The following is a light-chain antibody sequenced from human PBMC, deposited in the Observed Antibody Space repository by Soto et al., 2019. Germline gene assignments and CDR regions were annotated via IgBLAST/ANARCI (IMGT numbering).Light chain of an antibody. CDR3: QPYNNWPPYT. CDR2: GAS. J-gene: IGKJ2*01. Sequence: IVMTQSPATLSVSPGERATLSCRASQSVSSNLAWYQQKPGQAPRLLIYGASTRATGIPARFSGSGSGTEFTLTISSPQSEDFAVYYCQPYNNWPPYTFGQGTKLEIK. CDR1: QSVSSN. V-gene: IGKV3-15*01.